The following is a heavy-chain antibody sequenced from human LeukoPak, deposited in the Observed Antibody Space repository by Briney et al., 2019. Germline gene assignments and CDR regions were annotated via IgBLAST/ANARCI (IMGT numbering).Heavy chain of an antibody. CDR1: GGSISSYY. D-gene: IGHD3-3*01. Sequence: KPSETLSLTCTVSGGSISSYYWIWIRQPPGKGLEWIGYIYYSGTTNYNPSLKSRVTISVDTSKNQFSLKLSSVTAADTAVYYCARGVITTNWFDPWGQGTLVTVSS. J-gene: IGHJ5*02. V-gene: IGHV4-59*12. CDR3: ARGVITTNWFDP. CDR2: IYYSGTT.